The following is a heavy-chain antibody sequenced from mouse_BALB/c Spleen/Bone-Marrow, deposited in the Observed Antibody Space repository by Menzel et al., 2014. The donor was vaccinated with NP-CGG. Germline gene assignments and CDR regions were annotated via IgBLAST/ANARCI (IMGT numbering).Heavy chain of an antibody. CDR2: IDPSDSYT. Sequence: VQLVESGVEFVKPGASVKLSCKASGYTFTSYWMHWVKQRPGQGLEWIGEIDPSDSYTKYNQNFKGKATLTVDESSSTAYMQLSSLTSEDSAVYYCARTYYDYDWFAYWGQGTLVTVSA. D-gene: IGHD2-4*01. J-gene: IGHJ3*01. CDR3: ARTYYDYDWFAY. CDR1: GYTFTSYW. V-gene: IGHV1-69*02.